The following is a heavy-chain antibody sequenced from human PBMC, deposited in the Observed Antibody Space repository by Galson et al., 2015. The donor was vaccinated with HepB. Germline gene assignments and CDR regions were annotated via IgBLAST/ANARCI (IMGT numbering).Heavy chain of an antibody. CDR2: IISNLGIA. V-gene: IGHV1-69*04. Sequence: SVKVSCTASGGTFSSYAMSWVRQAPGKGLEWVGRIISNLGIANYAQKFQGRVTITADKSTSTAYMELSSLRSEDTAVYYCASVLYGDYSTGSLGFDYWGQGTLVTVSS. CDR1: GGTFSSYA. D-gene: IGHD4-17*01. CDR3: ASVLYGDYSTGSLGFDY. J-gene: IGHJ4*02.